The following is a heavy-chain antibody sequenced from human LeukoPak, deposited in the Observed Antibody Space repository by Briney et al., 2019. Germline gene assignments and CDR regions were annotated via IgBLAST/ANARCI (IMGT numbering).Heavy chain of an antibody. CDR1: GFTLSNFA. D-gene: IGHD3-3*01. J-gene: IGHJ6*03. CDR3: ARGGISIFGVVIYMDV. Sequence: GGSLRLSCTASGFTLSNFAMHWVRQSPDKGLQYVSAISTNGSRTFYADSVKGRFIISRDNSKNTLYLQMGSLRGEDTAVYYCARGGISIFGVVIYMDVWGKGTTVTVSS. CDR2: ISTNGSRT. V-gene: IGHV3-64*02.